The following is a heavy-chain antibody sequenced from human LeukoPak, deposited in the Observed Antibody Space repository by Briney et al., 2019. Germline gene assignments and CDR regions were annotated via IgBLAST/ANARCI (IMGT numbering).Heavy chain of an antibody. D-gene: IGHD3-22*01. CDR3: ARIPATYYYDSSGLNAFDI. CDR1: GYSFTSYW. CDR2: IYPGDSDT. Sequence: GESLKISCKGSGYSFTSYWIGWVRQMPGKGLEWMGIIYPGDSDTRYSPSFQGQVTISADKSISTAYLQWSSLKASDTATYYCARIPATYYYDSSGLNAFDIWGQGTMVTVSS. V-gene: IGHV5-51*01. J-gene: IGHJ3*02.